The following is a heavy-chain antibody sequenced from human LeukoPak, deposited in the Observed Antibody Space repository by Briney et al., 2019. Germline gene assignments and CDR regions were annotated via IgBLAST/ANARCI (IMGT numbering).Heavy chain of an antibody. CDR2: INIEGSRT. Sequence: PGGSLRLSCAGSGFTLSNFWVHWVRQPPGKGLVWVSRINIEGSRTDYADSVRGRFTISRDNAKNTVYLQMNSLTAEDTAVYYCARSMSGINDFWGQGTLVTVPS. V-gene: IGHV3-74*01. D-gene: IGHD3-3*01. J-gene: IGHJ4*02. CDR1: GFTLSNFW. CDR3: ARSMSGINDF.